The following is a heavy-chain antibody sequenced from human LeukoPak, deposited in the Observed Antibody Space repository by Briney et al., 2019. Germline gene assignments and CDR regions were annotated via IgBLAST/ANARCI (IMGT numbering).Heavy chain of an antibody. J-gene: IGHJ3*02. CDR1: GFTFSSYS. D-gene: IGHD6-19*01. CDR3: ARGMSSGRYTVDI. V-gene: IGHV3-48*01. CDR2: ISSSSSTI. Sequence: GGSLRLSCAASGFTFSSYSMNWVRQAPGKGLEWVSYISSSSSTIYYADSVKGRFTISRDNAKNSLYLQMNSLRAEDTAVYYCARGMSSGRYTVDIWGQGTMVTVSS.